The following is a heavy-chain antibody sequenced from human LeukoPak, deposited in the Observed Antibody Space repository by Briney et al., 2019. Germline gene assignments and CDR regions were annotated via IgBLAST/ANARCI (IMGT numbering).Heavy chain of an antibody. CDR3: ARDRLPSTADLQGLPWGPFDY. J-gene: IGHJ4*02. V-gene: IGHV3-23*01. CDR1: GFTFSSYA. CDR2: ISGSGGST. D-gene: IGHD6-19*01. Sequence: PGGSLRLSCAASGFTFSSYAMSWVRQAPGKGLEWVSAISGSGGSTYYADSVKGRFTISRDNSKNTLYLQMNSLRAEDTAVYYCARDRLPSTADLQGLPWGPFDYWGQGTLVTVSS.